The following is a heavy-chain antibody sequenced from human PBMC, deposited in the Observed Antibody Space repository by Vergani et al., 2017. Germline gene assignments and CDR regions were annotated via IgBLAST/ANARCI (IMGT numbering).Heavy chain of an antibody. CDR1: GFTFSSYW. D-gene: IGHD3-10*01. J-gene: IGHJ6*02. CDR2: INSGGSQI. V-gene: IGHV3-21*01. Sequence: EVQLVESGGGLVQPGGSLRLSCAASGFTFSSYWMHWVRQAPGKGLLWVASINSGGSQIYYADSVKGRFTISRDNAKNSLYLQMSSLRAEDTAVYYCARDRGSGSSKLYYYGMDVWGQGTTVTVSS. CDR3: ARDRGSGSSKLYYYGMDV.